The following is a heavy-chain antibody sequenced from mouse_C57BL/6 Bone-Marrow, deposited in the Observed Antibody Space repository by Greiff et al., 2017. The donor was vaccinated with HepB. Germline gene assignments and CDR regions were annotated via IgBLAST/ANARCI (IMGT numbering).Heavy chain of an antibody. CDR3: TGPSFFFFPY. J-gene: IGHJ3*01. V-gene: IGHV6-3*01. Sequence: EVKVEESGGGLVQPGGSMKLSCVASGFTFSNYWMNWVRQSPEKGLEWVAQIRLKSDNYATHYAETVKGSFTISRDDSKSSVYLQMNNLRAEDTGIYYCTGPSFFFFPYWGQGTLVTVSA. CDR2: IRLKSDNYAT. CDR1: GFTFSNYW.